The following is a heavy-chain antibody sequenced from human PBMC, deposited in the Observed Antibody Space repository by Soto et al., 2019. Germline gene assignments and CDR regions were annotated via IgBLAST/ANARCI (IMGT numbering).Heavy chain of an antibody. Sequence: SETLSLTCTVSGGSISSYYWSWIWQPPGKGLEWIGYIYYSGSTNYNPSLKSRVTISVDTSKNQFSLKLSSVTAADTAVYYCARTHCSGGSCYPSQFDPWGQGTLVTVSS. CDR1: GGSISSYY. CDR2: IYYSGST. D-gene: IGHD2-15*01. J-gene: IGHJ5*02. V-gene: IGHV4-59*01. CDR3: ARTHCSGGSCYPSQFDP.